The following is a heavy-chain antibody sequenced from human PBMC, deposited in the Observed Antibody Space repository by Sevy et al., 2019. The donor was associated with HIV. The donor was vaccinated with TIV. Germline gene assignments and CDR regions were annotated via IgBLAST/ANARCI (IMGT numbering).Heavy chain of an antibody. V-gene: IGHV3-30-3*01. J-gene: IGHJ5*02. Sequence: GGSRRLSCAASGFTFSSYAMHWVRQAPGKGLEWVAVISYDRSNKYYADSVKGRFTISRDNSKNTLYLQVKSLRTEDTAVYYCARDQHDYAGNLRTGWFDPWGQGTLVTVSS. CDR3: ARDQHDYAGNLRTGWFDP. CDR2: ISYDRSNK. D-gene: IGHD4-17*01. CDR1: GFTFSSYA.